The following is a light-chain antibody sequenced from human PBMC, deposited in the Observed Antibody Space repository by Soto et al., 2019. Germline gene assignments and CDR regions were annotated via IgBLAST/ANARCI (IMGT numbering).Light chain of an antibody. CDR2: GAS. J-gene: IGKJ5*01. CDR1: QTISNF. Sequence: DIQMTQSPSSLSASVGDRVTITCRASQTISNFLNWYQQKPGKAPKLLIHGASTLQTGVPSRFTGSGSGTEFTLTISSLQPEDFAIYYCQHYQVGQPIAFGRGTRLEIK. V-gene: IGKV1-39*01. CDR3: QHYQVGQPIA.